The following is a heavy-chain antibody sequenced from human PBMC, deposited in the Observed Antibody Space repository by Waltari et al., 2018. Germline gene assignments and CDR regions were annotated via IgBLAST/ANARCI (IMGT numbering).Heavy chain of an antibody. J-gene: IGHJ4*02. CDR1: GFTFSSYA. CDR3: AKERYSSGYRDY. V-gene: IGHV3-23*01. CDR2: ISGSGGST. Sequence: EVQLLESGGGLVQPGGSLRLSCAASGFTFSSYAMSWVRQAPGMGLEGASAISGSGGSTYYADSVKGRFTISRDNSKNTLYLQMNSLRAEDTAVYYCAKERYSSGYRDYWGQGTLVTVSS. D-gene: IGHD6-19*01.